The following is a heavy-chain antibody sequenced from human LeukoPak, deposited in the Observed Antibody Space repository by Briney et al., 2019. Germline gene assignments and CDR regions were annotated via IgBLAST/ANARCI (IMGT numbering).Heavy chain of an antibody. CDR3: AKDIGYSRNRALGY. Sequence: PGGSLRLSCASSGFTFHDYAMHWVRQAPGKGLEWVSGISWNSGSIGYADSVKGRFTISRDNAKNSLYLQMNSLRAEDMALYYCAKDIGYSRNRALGYWGQGTLVTVSS. V-gene: IGHV3-9*03. CDR2: ISWNSGSI. D-gene: IGHD6-13*01. CDR1: GFTFHDYA. J-gene: IGHJ4*02.